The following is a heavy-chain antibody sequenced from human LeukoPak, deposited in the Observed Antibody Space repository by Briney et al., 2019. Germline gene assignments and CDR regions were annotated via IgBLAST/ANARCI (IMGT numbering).Heavy chain of an antibody. CDR2: INSDGSWT. CDR3: VSFCETY. V-gene: IGHV3-74*01. CDR1: GNYC. J-gene: IGHJ4*02. Sequence: PGGSLRLSCAASGNYCMHWVRQVPGKGLVWVSHINSDGSWTSYADSVKGRFTISKDNAKNTVYLQMNSLRAEDTAVYYCVSFCETYWGRGTLVTVSS. D-gene: IGHD2/OR15-2a*01.